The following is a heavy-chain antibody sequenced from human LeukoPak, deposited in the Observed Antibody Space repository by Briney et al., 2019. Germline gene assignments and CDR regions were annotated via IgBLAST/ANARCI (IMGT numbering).Heavy chain of an antibody. Sequence: GGSLRLSCAASGFIFSHYGMHWVRQAPGKGLEWVDVIWSDGSNRFYAGSVKGRFTISRDNSQNTVFLQMNSLRVEDTAMYYCARDAQRGFDYSNSLEYWGHGTLVTVSS. J-gene: IGHJ4*01. D-gene: IGHD4-11*01. CDR2: IWSDGSNR. CDR3: ARDAQRGFDYSNSLEY. V-gene: IGHV3-33*01. CDR1: GFIFSHYG.